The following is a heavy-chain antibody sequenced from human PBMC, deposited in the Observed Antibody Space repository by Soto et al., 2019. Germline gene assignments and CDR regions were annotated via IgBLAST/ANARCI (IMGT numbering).Heavy chain of an antibody. Sequence: PGGSLRLSCAASGFTLSNYAMHWVRQAPGKGLEWVALISYDGSTEYYADSVKGRFTISRDNSKNTLYLQMNSLRPEDTAVYYCARDRPLRFLECLLFYWGQGTLVTV. CDR2: ISYDGSTE. CDR1: GFTLSNYA. V-gene: IGHV3-30-3*01. CDR3: ARDRPLRFLECLLFY. D-gene: IGHD3-3*01. J-gene: IGHJ4*02.